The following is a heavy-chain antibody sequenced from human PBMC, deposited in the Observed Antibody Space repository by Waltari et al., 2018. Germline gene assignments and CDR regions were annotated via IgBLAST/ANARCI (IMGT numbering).Heavy chain of an antibody. V-gene: IGHV4-39*01. J-gene: IGHJ5*02. CDR2: ISYSGST. D-gene: IGHD3-3*02. CDR3: ARFSKSANWIDP. Sequence: PVSGGSISSSSYYWGWIRQPPGKGLEWIGSISYSGSTYYNTSLMSRVTISVDTSKNQFSLKLTSVIAAETAVFYCARFSKSANWIDPWGQGTLVTVSS. CDR1: GGSISSSSYY.